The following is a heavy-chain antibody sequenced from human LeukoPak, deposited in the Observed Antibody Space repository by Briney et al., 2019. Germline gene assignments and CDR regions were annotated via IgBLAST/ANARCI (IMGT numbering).Heavy chain of an antibody. V-gene: IGHV3-48*03. CDR1: GFTFSSYE. Sequence: GGSLRLSCAASGFTFSSYEMNWVRQAPGKGLEWISAISGSSSNVYYAASVRGRFTISRDNAENSLYLQLNTMRAEDTAVYYCARGYSGWLRWGQGTQVTVSS. CDR3: ARGYSGWLR. J-gene: IGHJ4*02. D-gene: IGHD6-19*01. CDR2: ISGSSSNV.